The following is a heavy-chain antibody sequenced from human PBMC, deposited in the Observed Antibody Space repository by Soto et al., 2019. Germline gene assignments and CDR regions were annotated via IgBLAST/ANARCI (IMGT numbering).Heavy chain of an antibody. CDR2: IIPFFGTP. V-gene: IGHV1-69*01. D-gene: IGHD2-21*02. Sequence: QVHLVQSGAEVRESGSSVRVSCTASGGSFRNDAISWVRQAPGQGLEWLGRIIPFFGTPDYSQRFQGRLPIIADESTGTVHMELRRLRSDDTAVYYCVREVVTETTLGYFDSWGQGALVTASS. CDR3: VREVVTETTLGYFDS. CDR1: GGSFRNDA. J-gene: IGHJ4*02.